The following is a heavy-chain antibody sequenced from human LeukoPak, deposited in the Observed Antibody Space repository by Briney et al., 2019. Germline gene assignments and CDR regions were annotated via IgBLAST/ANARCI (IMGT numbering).Heavy chain of an antibody. CDR1: GFTFSSFA. CDR2: ISYDGSNK. D-gene: IGHD6-13*01. CDR3: ARDHSSPVVSVAFDI. V-gene: IGHV3-30*01. J-gene: IGHJ3*02. Sequence: GRSLRLSCAASGFTFSSFAMHWVRQAPGKGLEWVAVISYDGSNKYHADSVKGRFTISRDNSKNTLYLQMNSLRAEDTAVYYCARDHSSPVVSVAFDIWGQGTMVTVSS.